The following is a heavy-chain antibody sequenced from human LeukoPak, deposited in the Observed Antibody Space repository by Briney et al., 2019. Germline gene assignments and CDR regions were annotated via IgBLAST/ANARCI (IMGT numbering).Heavy chain of an antibody. CDR3: ARDNDSRDPPHFDY. Sequence: PSETLSLTCTVSGGSISSYYWSWIRQPPGKGLKWIGNIYYSGYTTYSPSLRSRVTISVDTSKNQFSLKLSSVTAADTAVYYCARDNDSRDPPHFDYWGQGTLVTVSS. V-gene: IGHV4-59*12. CDR1: GGSISSYY. D-gene: IGHD3-16*01. J-gene: IGHJ4*02. CDR2: IYYSGYT.